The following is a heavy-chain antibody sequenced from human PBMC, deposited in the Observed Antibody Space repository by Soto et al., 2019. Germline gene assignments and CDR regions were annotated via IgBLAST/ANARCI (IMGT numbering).Heavy chain of an antibody. CDR1: GFFFSSYG. Sequence: QVQLVESGGGVVQPGRSLRLSCAASGFFFSSYGLFWVRQAPGKGLGSVTFISHDGSNKKYADSVKGRFTISRDNSTNTLSLQMNNLRPEDSAMYYCARAGIWWDIFRPFDQWGQGTRVTVSS. CDR3: ARAGIWWDIFRPFDQ. D-gene: IGHD5-12*01. V-gene: IGHV3-30-3*01. CDR2: ISHDGSNK. J-gene: IGHJ4*02.